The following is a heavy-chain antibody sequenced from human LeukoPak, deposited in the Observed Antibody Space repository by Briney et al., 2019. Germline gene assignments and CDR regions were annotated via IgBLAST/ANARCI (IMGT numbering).Heavy chain of an antibody. D-gene: IGHD6-6*01. CDR2: IRYDGSNK. Sequence: GGPLRLSCAASGFTFSSYGMHWVRQAPGKGLEWVAFIRYDGSNKYYADSVKGRFTISRDNSKNTLYLQMNSLRAEDTAVYYCAKEFDQYSSSSGPLYYYYYMDVWGKGTTVTVSS. J-gene: IGHJ6*03. V-gene: IGHV3-30*02. CDR1: GFTFSSYG. CDR3: AKEFDQYSSSSGPLYYYYYMDV.